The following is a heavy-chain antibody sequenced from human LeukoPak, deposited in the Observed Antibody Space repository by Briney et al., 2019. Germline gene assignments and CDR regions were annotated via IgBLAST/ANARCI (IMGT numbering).Heavy chain of an antibody. Sequence: GGSLRLSCAASGFTFSTYNMNWVRQAPGKGLEWVSSITSTSSYMYYADSVKGRFTISRDNAQNSLYLHMSSLRAEDTAVYYCAKDPTHYRVWDDYDSTVLSYWGQGTLVTVSS. CDR3: AKDPTHYRVWDDYDSTVLSY. CDR1: GFTFSTYN. CDR2: ITSTSSYM. J-gene: IGHJ4*02. V-gene: IGHV3-21*01. D-gene: IGHD3-22*01.